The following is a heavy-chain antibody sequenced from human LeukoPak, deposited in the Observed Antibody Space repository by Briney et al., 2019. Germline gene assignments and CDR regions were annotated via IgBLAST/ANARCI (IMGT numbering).Heavy chain of an antibody. Sequence: SETLSLTCAVYGGSFSGYYWSWIRQPPGKGLEWIGEINHSGSTNYNPSLKSRVTISVDTSKNQFPLKLSSVTAADTAVYYCARGRGNRTTGLKVDYWGQGTLVTVSS. V-gene: IGHV4-34*01. D-gene: IGHD1-1*01. CDR1: GGSFSGYY. J-gene: IGHJ4*02. CDR3: ARGRGNRTTGLKVDY. CDR2: INHSGST.